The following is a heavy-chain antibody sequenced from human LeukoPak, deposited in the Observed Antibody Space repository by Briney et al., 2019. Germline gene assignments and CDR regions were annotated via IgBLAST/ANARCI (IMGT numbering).Heavy chain of an antibody. CDR3: ARDLGPNYDILTGYYYYYYGMDV. J-gene: IGHJ6*02. CDR2: ISAYNGNT. V-gene: IGHV1-18*01. CDR1: GYTFTSYG. D-gene: IGHD3-9*01. Sequence: GASVKVSCKASGYTFTSYGISWVRQAPGQGLEWMGWISAYNGNTNYAQKLQGRVTMTTDTSTSTAYMELRSLRSDDTAVYYRARDLGPNYDILTGYYYYYYGMDVWGQGTTVTVSS.